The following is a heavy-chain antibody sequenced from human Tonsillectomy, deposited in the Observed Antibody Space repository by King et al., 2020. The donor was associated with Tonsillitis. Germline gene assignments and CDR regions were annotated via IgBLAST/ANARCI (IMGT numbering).Heavy chain of an antibody. Sequence: VQLVESGGGLVKPGGSLRLSCAASGFTFNDYSMIWVRQAPGKGLEWVSTIVSDSSSVFYADSVKGRFTISRDNAKNSLYLQISSLRVEDTAVYYCAREDLSSNWYGYDHGGRGTLVTVSS. D-gene: IGHD6-13*01. V-gene: IGHV3-21*01. CDR2: IVSDSSSV. CDR3: AREDLSSNWYGYDH. J-gene: IGHJ4*02. CDR1: GFTFNDYS.